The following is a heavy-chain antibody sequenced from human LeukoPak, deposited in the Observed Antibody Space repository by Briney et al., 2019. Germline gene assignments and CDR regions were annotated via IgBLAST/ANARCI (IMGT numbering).Heavy chain of an antibody. J-gene: IGHJ4*02. CDR3: ARDYSSGWYFDY. CDR1: GYTFTSYY. D-gene: IGHD6-19*01. CDR2: INPSGGST. Sequence: ASVKLSCKASGYTFTSYYMHWVRQAPGQGLEWMGIINPSGGSTSYAQKFQGRATMTRDTSTSTVYMELSSLRSEDTAVYYCARDYSSGWYFDYWGEGTLVTVSS. V-gene: IGHV1-46*01.